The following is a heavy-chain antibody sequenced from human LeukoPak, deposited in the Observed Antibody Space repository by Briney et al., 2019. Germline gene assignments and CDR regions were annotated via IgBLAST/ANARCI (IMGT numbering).Heavy chain of an antibody. D-gene: IGHD3-10*01. CDR1: GGSFSGYY. CDR3: ARGTHAYYYGSGSYYNHYFDY. V-gene: IGHV4-34*01. J-gene: IGHJ4*02. Sequence: SETLSLTCAVYGGSFSGYYWSWIRQPPGKGLEGIGEINHSGSTNYNPSLKSRVTISVDTSKNQFSLKLSSVTAADTAVYYCARGTHAYYYGSGSYYNHYFDYWGQGTLVTVSS. CDR2: INHSGST.